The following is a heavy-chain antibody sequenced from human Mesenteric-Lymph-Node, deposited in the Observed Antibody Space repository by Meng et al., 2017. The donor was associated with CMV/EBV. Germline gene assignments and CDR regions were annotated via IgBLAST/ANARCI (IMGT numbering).Heavy chain of an antibody. D-gene: IGHD2-2*01. CDR1: GGSISSSSYY. Sequence: GSLRLSCTVSGGSISSSSYYWGWIRQPPGKGLEWIGSIYYSGSTYYNPSLKSRVTISVDTSKNQFSLKLSSVTAADTAVYYCARVPAAILGFDYWGQGTLVTVSS. CDR2: IYYSGST. CDR3: ARVPAAILGFDY. V-gene: IGHV4-39*01. J-gene: IGHJ4*02.